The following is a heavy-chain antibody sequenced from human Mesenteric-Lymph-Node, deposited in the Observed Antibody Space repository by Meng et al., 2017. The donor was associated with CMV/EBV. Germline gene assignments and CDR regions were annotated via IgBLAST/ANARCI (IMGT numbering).Heavy chain of an antibody. CDR3: ARHYYSGWFDADY. CDR2: VHQTGST. CDR1: GGSITTSKHH. V-gene: IGHV4-39*01. Sequence: VSGGSITTSKHHWGWIRQPPGKGLEWIGSVHQTGSTYYNPSLRGRVTISIDTSRKQFSLKINSATAADTAVYYCARHYYSGWFDADYWGQGVLVTVSS. D-gene: IGHD5-12*01. J-gene: IGHJ4*02.